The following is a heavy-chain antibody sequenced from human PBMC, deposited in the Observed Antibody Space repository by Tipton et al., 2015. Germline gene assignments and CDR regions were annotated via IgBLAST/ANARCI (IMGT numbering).Heavy chain of an antibody. D-gene: IGHD6-19*01. Sequence: TLSLTCTVSGGSITSSSFYWGWIRPPPGKGLAWIGSFFYRGSTYYNPSLKSRVTISADTSKNQFSLKGTSVTAADTATYYCARRGRSGRWDWFDPWGNGTLVTVAS. CDR3: ARRGRSGRWDWFDP. CDR2: FFYRGST. CDR1: GGSITSSSFY. J-gene: IGHJ5*02. V-gene: IGHV4-39*01.